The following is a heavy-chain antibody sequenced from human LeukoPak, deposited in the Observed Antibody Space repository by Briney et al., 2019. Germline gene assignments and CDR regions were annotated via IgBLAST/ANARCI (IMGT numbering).Heavy chain of an antibody. D-gene: IGHD3-16*01. V-gene: IGHV4-59*02. CDR1: GDSVISDY. Sequence: SETLSLTCTVSGDSVISDYWSWIRQPPGKGLEWIGYMYHSGDTNYNPSLKSRVTISVDTSKNQFSLKLSSVTAADTAFYYCARQGLGYWFDPWGQGTLVTVSS. J-gene: IGHJ5*02. CDR2: MYHSGDT. CDR3: ARQGLGYWFDP.